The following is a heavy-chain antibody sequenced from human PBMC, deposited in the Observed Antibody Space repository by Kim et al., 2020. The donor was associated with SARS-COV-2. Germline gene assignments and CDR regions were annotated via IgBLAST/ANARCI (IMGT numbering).Heavy chain of an antibody. CDR3: AKDGNQLPHRLYYYYYYGMDV. D-gene: IGHD2-2*01. CDR1: GFTFSSYA. Sequence: GGSLRLSCAASGFTFSSYAMSWVRQAPGKGLEWVSVIYSGGSSTYYADSVKGRFTISRDNSKNTLYLQMNSLRAEDTAVYYCAKDGNQLPHRLYYYYYYGMDVWGQGTTVTVSS. J-gene: IGHJ6*02. CDR2: IYSGGSST. V-gene: IGHV3-23*03.